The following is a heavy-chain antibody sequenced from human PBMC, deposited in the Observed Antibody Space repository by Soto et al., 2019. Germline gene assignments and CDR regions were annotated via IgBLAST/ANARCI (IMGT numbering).Heavy chain of an antibody. Sequence: QVQLVQSGADVQRPGSSVRVSCKASGDTFNFYSINWVRQAPGLGLQWMGRINHVPGMSNYAPRFQVRVTMTADNSTSTDYMQMCRLRSEDTAMYFWATIYGSRYRAFDAWGQGALVTVSS. CDR3: ATIYGSRYRAFDA. CDR1: GDTFNFYS. D-gene: IGHD3-10*01. CDR2: INHVPGMS. J-gene: IGHJ4*02. V-gene: IGHV1-69*02.